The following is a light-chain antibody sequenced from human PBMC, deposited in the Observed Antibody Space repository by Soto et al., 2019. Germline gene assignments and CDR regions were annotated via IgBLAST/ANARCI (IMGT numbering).Light chain of an antibody. CDR2: KAS. V-gene: IGKV1-5*03. CDR3: QQYNYYPWT. CDR1: QSISSW. J-gene: IGKJ1*01. Sequence: DIQMTQSPSTLSASVGDRVIITCRASQSISSWLAWYQQKPGKAPKLLIYKASSLESGVPSRFSGSGSGTEFTLTISSLQPDDIATYYCQQYNYYPWTFGQGTKVEVK.